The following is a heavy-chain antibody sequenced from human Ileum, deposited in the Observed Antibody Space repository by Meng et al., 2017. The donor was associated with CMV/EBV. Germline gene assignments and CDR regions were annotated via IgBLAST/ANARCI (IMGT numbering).Heavy chain of an antibody. Sequence: VSKGSISSGAHYWSWSRQHPGKGLEWIGYIYYSGNTYYNPSLQSRATISVDTSQNSFSLRLSSVTAADTAVYYCARLRAGISCFDPWGQGALVTVSS. J-gene: IGHJ5*02. V-gene: IGHV4-31*02. CDR3: ARLRAGISCFDP. CDR1: KGSISSGAHY. D-gene: IGHD6-19*01. CDR2: IYYSGNT.